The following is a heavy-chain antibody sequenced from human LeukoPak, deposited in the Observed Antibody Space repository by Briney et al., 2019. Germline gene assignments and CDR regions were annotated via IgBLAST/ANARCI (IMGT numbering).Heavy chain of an antibody. D-gene: IGHD6-13*01. CDR1: GFTFSSYA. Sequence: GGSLRLSCAASGFTFSSYAMHWVRQAPGKGLEWVAVISYDGSNKYYADSVKGRFTISRDNSKNTLYLQMNSLRAEDTAVYYCARDLSYSSSWVDALDIWGQGTMVTVSS. CDR2: ISYDGSNK. CDR3: ARDLSYSSSWVDALDI. V-gene: IGHV3-30-3*01. J-gene: IGHJ3*02.